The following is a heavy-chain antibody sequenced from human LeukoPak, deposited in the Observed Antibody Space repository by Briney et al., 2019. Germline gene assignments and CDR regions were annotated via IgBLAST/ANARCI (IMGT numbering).Heavy chain of an antibody. CDR1: GGSISSYY. V-gene: IGHV4-59*01. CDR3: ARAHSSWYDSNWFDP. D-gene: IGHD6-13*01. CDR2: IYYSGST. J-gene: IGHJ5*02. Sequence: PSETLSLTCTVSGGSISSYYWSWIRQPPGKGLEWIGYIYYSGSTNYNPSLKSRVTISVDTSKNQFSLKLSSVTAADTAVYYCARAHSSWYDSNWFDPWGQGTLVTVSS.